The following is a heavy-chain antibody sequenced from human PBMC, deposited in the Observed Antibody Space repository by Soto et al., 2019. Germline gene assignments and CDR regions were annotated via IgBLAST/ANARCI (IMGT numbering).Heavy chain of an antibody. V-gene: IGHV4-39*01. CDR3: ARQRGDYYDSSGYLFWFDP. Sequence: PSETLSLTCTVSGDSISSSSYYWSWIRQPPGKGLEWIGSISYTGSTYYNPSLKSRVTISVDTSMNQFSLKLRSVTAADTAVYYCARQRGDYYDSSGYLFWFDPWGQGTLVTVSS. D-gene: IGHD3-22*01. J-gene: IGHJ5*02. CDR2: ISYTGST. CDR1: GDSISSSSYY.